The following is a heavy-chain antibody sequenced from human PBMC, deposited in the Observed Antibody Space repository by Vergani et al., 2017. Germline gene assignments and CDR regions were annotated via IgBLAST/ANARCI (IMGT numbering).Heavy chain of an antibody. CDR3: AGYPTYFGYWNAYPNYFNP. D-gene: IGHD3-16*01. CDR2: ISNSGSKI. Sequence: QVQLVESGGGLVKPGGSLRLSCAASGFTFKDHYMSWIRQAPGKGLEWLAYISNSGSKIYYADSVKGRFTISRDNTNNSLYLDIKNLRAEDSALYYCAGYPTYFGYWNAYPNYFNPWGQGTLVTFSS. CDR1: GFTFKDHY. V-gene: IGHV3-11*01. J-gene: IGHJ5*02.